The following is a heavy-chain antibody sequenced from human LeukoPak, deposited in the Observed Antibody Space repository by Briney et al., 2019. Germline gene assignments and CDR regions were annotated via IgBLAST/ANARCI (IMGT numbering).Heavy chain of an antibody. D-gene: IGHD1-14*01. CDR2: INQDGTNT. J-gene: IGHJ4*02. CDR1: GFTSSNLW. Sequence: PGGSLRLSCAASGFTSSNLWMSWVRQAPGKGLEWVAHINQDGTNTYHVDSVRGRFTISRDNAKKSLYLQLNNLRAEDTAVYYCAKYLNRAFDYWGQGTLVTVSS. V-gene: IGHV3-7*01. CDR3: AKYLNRAFDY.